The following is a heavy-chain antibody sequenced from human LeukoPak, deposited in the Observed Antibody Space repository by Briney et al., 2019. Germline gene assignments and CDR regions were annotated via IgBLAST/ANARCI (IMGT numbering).Heavy chain of an antibody. V-gene: IGHV3-66*01. CDR2: IYSGGST. Sequence: GGSLRLSCAASGFTVSSNYMSWVRQAPGKGLEWVSVIYSGGSTYYADSVKGRFTISRDNSKNTMYLQMNSLRAEDTAVYYCARDSRIAVAGTSDYWGQGTLVTVSS. D-gene: IGHD6-19*01. CDR3: ARDSRIAVAGTSDY. CDR1: GFTVSSNY. J-gene: IGHJ4*02.